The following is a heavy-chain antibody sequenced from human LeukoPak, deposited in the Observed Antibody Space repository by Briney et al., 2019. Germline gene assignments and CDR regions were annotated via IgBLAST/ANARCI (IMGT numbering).Heavy chain of an antibody. Sequence: SETLSLTCAVSGDSISSSNWWSWVRQPPGKGLEWIGEIYHSGSTNYNPSLKSRVTISVDKSKNQFSLKLSSVTAADTAVYYCARLRCSGGSCYSEFSDYYYGMDVWGKGTTVTVSS. J-gene: IGHJ6*04. D-gene: IGHD2-15*01. CDR1: GDSISSSNW. CDR3: ARLRCSGGSCYSEFSDYYYGMDV. V-gene: IGHV4-4*02. CDR2: IYHSGST.